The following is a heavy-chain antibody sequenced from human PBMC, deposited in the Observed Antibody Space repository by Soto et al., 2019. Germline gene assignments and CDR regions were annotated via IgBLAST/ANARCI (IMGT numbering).Heavy chain of an antibody. CDR3: ARELVRGVGLGY. V-gene: IGHV3-21*01. J-gene: IGHJ4*02. CDR1: GFTFSSYS. Sequence: GGSLRLSCAASGFTFSSYSMNWVRQAPGKGLEWVSSISSSSYIYYADSVKGRFTISRDNAKNSLYLQMNSLRAEDTAVYYCARELVRGVGLGYWGQGTLVTVSS. CDR2: ISSSSYI. D-gene: IGHD3-10*01.